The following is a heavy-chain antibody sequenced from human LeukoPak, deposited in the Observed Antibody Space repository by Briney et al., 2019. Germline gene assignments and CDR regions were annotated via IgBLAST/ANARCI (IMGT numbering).Heavy chain of an antibody. CDR1: GFTFSNYG. Sequence: PGGSLRLPCAASGFTFSNYGMHWVRQAPGKGLEWVVFIRYDGSNKYYADSVKGRFTISRDNSKNTLYLQMNSLRAEDTAVYYCAKDGGHTFYGSGSYRRYFDLWGRGTLVTVSS. CDR3: AKDGGHTFYGSGSYRRYFDL. V-gene: IGHV3-30*02. D-gene: IGHD3-10*01. CDR2: IRYDGSNK. J-gene: IGHJ2*01.